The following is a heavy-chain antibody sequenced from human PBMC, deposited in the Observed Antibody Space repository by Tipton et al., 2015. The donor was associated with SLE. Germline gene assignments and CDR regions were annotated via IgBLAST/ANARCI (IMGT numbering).Heavy chain of an antibody. Sequence: QLVQSGPEVKKPGTSVKVSCKASGFTFTSSAMQWVRQARGQRLEWIGWIVVGSGNTNYAQKFQERVTITRDMSTSTAYMELSSLRSEDTAVYYCATDLYSGAYLGYYYMDVWGIGTTVTVSS. CDR1: GFTFTSSA. D-gene: IGHD1-26*01. CDR3: ATDLYSGAYLGYYYMDV. V-gene: IGHV1-58*02. CDR2: IVVGSGNT. J-gene: IGHJ6*03.